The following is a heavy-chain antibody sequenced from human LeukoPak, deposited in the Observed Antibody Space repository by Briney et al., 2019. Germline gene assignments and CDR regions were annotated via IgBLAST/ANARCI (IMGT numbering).Heavy chain of an antibody. Sequence: GGSLRLSCAASGFTFSSYSMNWVRQAPGKGLEWVSYISSSSSTIYYADSVKGRFTISRDNAKNSLYLQMNSLRAEDTAVYYCARGLQWELHLPPGYWGQGTLVTFSS. CDR3: ARGLQWELHLPPGY. D-gene: IGHD1-26*01. V-gene: IGHV3-48*01. J-gene: IGHJ4*02. CDR1: GFTFSSYS. CDR2: ISSSSSTI.